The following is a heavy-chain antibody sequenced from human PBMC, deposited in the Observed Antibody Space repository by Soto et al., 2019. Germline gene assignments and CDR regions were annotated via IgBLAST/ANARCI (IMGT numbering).Heavy chain of an antibody. CDR1: GGSFSGYY. J-gene: IGHJ6*02. Sequence: KSSETLSLTCAVYGGSFSGYYWSWIRQPPGKGLEWIGEINHSGSTNYNPSLKSRVTISVDTSKNQFSLKLSSVTAADTAVYYCARAELELLSVREYYYHYGMDVWGQGTTVTVSS. V-gene: IGHV4-34*01. CDR2: INHSGST. D-gene: IGHD1-7*01. CDR3: ARAELELLSVREYYYHYGMDV.